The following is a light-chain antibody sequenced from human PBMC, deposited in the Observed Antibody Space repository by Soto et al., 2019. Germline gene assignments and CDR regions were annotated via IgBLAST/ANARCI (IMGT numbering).Light chain of an antibody. Sequence: QSALTQPPSASGTPGQRVSISCSGSSSNIGRNTVNWYQQLPGTTPKVLIYSNIQRPSGVPDRFSGSKSGTSASLAITGLQSEDEADYYCAAWDDSLNADVFGAGTKVTVL. CDR1: SSNIGRNT. V-gene: IGLV1-44*01. J-gene: IGLJ1*01. CDR2: SNI. CDR3: AAWDDSLNADV.